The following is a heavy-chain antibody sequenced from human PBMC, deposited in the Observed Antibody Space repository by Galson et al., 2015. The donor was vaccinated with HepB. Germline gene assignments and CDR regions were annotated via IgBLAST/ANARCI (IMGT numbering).Heavy chain of an antibody. Sequence: SLRLSCAASGFTFSSYAMHWVRQAPGKGLEWVADISYDGSNKYYADSVKGRFTISRANSKNTLYLQMNSLRAEDTAVYYCARKQTPIQLYRRETPFDYWGQGTLVTVSS. CDR3: ARKQTPIQLYRRETPFDY. J-gene: IGHJ4*02. CDR1: GFTFSSYA. V-gene: IGHV3-30*04. CDR2: ISYDGSNK. D-gene: IGHD5-18*01.